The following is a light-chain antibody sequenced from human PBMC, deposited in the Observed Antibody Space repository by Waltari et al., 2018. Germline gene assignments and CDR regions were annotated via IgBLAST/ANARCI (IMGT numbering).Light chain of an antibody. V-gene: IGLV2-11*01. CDR1: GSDVGGYNF. Sequence: QSALTQPRSVSGSPGQSVTISCPGTGSDVGGYNFVSWYLQYPGKAPKLIIYDVTKRPSGVPDRFSGSKSGNTASLTISGLQAEDEADYYCSSFAGTYTWVFGGGTKVTVL. J-gene: IGLJ3*02. CDR3: SSFAGTYTWV. CDR2: DVT.